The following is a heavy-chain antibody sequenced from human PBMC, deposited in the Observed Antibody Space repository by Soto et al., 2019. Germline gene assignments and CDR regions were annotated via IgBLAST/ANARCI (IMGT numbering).Heavy chain of an antibody. CDR3: VREASSTGLPFDH. V-gene: IGHV3-23*01. Sequence: EVQLLESGGHLVQPGGSLRLSCAASGFIFSNYAMSWVRQAPGKWLEWVSFISGGCSTTYYADSVKGRFTISRGNSKNMLYVQMNSLRAEDAPVYYCVREASSTGLPFDHWGRGTLVTVS. J-gene: IGHJ4*02. CDR1: GFIFSNYA. D-gene: IGHD6-6*01. CDR2: ISGGCSTT.